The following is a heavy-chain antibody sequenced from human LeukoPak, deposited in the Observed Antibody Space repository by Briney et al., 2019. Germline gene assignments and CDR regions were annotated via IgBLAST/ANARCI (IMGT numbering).Heavy chain of an antibody. J-gene: IGHJ3*02. V-gene: IGHV1-2*02. Sequence: ASVKVSCKASGYTFTGYYMHWVRQAPGQGLEWMGWINPNSGGTNYAQKFQGRVTMTRDTSISTAYMELSRLRSDDTAVYYCARDTRDTWIQLWLGDGGAFDIWGQGTMVTVSS. D-gene: IGHD5-18*01. CDR2: INPNSGGT. CDR1: GYTFTGYY. CDR3: ARDTRDTWIQLWLGDGGAFDI.